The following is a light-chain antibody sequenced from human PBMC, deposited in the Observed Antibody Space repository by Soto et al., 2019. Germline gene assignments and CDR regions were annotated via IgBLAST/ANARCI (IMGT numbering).Light chain of an antibody. CDR2: DVS. CDR1: SSDVGGYNY. CDR3: SSFTSGTTYV. J-gene: IGLJ1*01. Sequence: QSALTQPASVSGSPGQSITISCTGTSSDVGGYNYVSWYQQHPGKAPKLMIYDVSNRPSGVSNRFSGSKSGNTASLTISGLQTEDEADYYCSSFTSGTTYVFGTGTRSPS. V-gene: IGLV2-14*01.